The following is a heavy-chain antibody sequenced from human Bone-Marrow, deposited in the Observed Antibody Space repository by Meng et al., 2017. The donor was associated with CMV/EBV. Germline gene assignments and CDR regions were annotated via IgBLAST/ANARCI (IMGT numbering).Heavy chain of an antibody. CDR2: FKSKTDGETT. Sequence: GESLKISCAASGFTFSNAWMSWVRQAPGKGLEWVGRFKSKTDGETTDYAAPVKGRFTISRDDSKNTLYLQMNSLKTEDTAVYYCTTYQLLYDGGEEGYYYYGMDVWGPGTTVTVYS. V-gene: IGHV3-15*01. J-gene: IGHJ6*02. D-gene: IGHD2-2*02. CDR3: TTYQLLYDGGEEGYYYYGMDV. CDR1: GFTFSNAW.